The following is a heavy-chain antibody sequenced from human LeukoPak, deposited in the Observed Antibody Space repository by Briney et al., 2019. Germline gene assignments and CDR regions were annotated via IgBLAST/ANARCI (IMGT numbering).Heavy chain of an antibody. D-gene: IGHD1-26*01. V-gene: IGHV3-7*03. Sequence: GSLSLSCVASGFPFNSYWMSWVRPTPGKGLECVARINQEGSRKEYSDSVEGRFTISRDNAKNSLYLQLSSLRTEDTAVYYCVRQTVSGATYFDFWGQGTLVTVSA. J-gene: IGHJ4*02. CDR1: GFPFNSYW. CDR2: INQEGSRK. CDR3: VRQTVSGATYFDF.